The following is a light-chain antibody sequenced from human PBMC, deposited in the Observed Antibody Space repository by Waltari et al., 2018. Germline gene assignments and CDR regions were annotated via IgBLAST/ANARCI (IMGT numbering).Light chain of an antibody. V-gene: IGKV1-39*01. CDR3: QQSYTSVSLT. J-gene: IGKJ4*01. CDR2: AAS. Sequence: DIRLTQSPSSLSASVGDRVTITCRASQNINNFLNWYQHRPGKAPNLLIYAASTLHTGVPSRLSGSGSGRDFTLTISSLQPEDSATYYCQQSYTSVSLTFGGGTRVQIK. CDR1: QNINNF.